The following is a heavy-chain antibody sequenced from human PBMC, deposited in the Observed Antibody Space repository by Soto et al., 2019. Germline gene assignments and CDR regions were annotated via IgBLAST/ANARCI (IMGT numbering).Heavy chain of an antibody. D-gene: IGHD3-22*01. CDR3: ARMDHYYDSSGYHPTFDY. Sequence: QVQLQESGPGLVKPSQTLSLTCTVSGGSISSGGYYWSWIRQHPGKGLEWIGYIYYSGSTYYNPSLKSRVTIAVDTSKNQFSLKLSSVPAADTAVYYCARMDHYYDSSGYHPTFDYWGQGTLVTVSS. CDR1: GGSISSGGYY. CDR2: IYYSGST. V-gene: IGHV4-31*03. J-gene: IGHJ4*02.